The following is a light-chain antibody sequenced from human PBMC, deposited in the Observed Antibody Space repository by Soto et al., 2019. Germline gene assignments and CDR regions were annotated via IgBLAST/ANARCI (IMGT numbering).Light chain of an antibody. CDR3: SSYTSSSTYV. V-gene: IGLV2-14*01. J-gene: IGLJ1*01. Sequence: QSVLAQPASVSGSPGQSIAISCIGSSSDVGGYNYVSWHQQHPGKAPKVVIYDVSNRPSGVSDRFSGSKSGNTASLTISGLQAEDEADYCCSSYTSSSTYVFGTGTKVTVL. CDR1: SSDVGGYNY. CDR2: DVS.